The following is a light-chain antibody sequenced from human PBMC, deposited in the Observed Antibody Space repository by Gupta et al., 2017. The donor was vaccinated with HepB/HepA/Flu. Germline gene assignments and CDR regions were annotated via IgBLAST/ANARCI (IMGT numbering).Light chain of an antibody. Sequence: DIQMTQSPSSLSASVGDRVTITCRASQSISTYLNWYQQKPGKAPKLLIYASSSLQSGVPSRFSGSGSGTDFTLTISRLQPEDFATYYCQQTDRVPLTFGGGTKVDIK. V-gene: IGKV1-39*01. CDR2: ASS. CDR1: QSISTY. CDR3: QQTDRVPLT. J-gene: IGKJ4*01.